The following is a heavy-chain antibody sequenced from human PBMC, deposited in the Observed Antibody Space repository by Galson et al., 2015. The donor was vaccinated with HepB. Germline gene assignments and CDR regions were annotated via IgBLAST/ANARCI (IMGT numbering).Heavy chain of an antibody. CDR2: IKQDGSEK. V-gene: IGHV3-7*03. CDR3: ARAKQGYEILTGYYNSYFDY. CDR1: GFTFSSYW. Sequence: SLRLSCAVSGFTFSSYWMSWVRQAPGKGLEWVANIKQDGSEKYYVDSVKGRFTISRDNAKNSLYLQMNSLRAEDTAVYYCARAKQGYEILTGYYNSYFDYWGQGTLVTVSS. J-gene: IGHJ4*02. D-gene: IGHD3-9*01.